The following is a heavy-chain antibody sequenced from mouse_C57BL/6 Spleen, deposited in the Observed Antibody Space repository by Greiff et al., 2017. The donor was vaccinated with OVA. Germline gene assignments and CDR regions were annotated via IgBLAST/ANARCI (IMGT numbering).Heavy chain of an antibody. D-gene: IGHD2-4*01. CDR1: GFTFSDYG. CDR3: ARGYDYDVRGYYAMDY. Sequence: EVQVVESGGGLVKPGGSLKLSCAASGFTFSDYGMHWVRQAPEKGLEWVAYISSGSSTIYYADTVKGRFTISRDNAKNTLFLQMTSLRSEDTAMYYCARGYDYDVRGYYAMDYWGQGTSVTVSS. V-gene: IGHV5-17*01. CDR2: ISSGSSTI. J-gene: IGHJ4*01.